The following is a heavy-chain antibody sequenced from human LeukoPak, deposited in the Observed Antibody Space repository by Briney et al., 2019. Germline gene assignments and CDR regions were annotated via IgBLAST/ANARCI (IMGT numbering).Heavy chain of an antibody. CDR2: IKQDGSKK. Sequence: RGSLRLSCVASGFPFSSYWMTWVRQAPGKGLEWVANIKQDGSKKSYVDSVKGRFTISRDNAKNSLYLQMNSLRAEDTAIYYCTRVGYIDEGIDYWGQGTLVTVSS. D-gene: IGHD5-24*01. CDR3: TRVGYIDEGIDY. V-gene: IGHV3-7*04. CDR1: GFPFSSYW. J-gene: IGHJ4*02.